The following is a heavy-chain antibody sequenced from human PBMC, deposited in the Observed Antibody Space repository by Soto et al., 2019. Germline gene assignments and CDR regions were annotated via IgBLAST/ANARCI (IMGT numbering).Heavy chain of an antibody. D-gene: IGHD5-12*01. CDR1: GGSVSSGSYY. CDR2: IYYSGST. V-gene: IGHV4-61*01. CDR3: ARGSLYEMTTRDYYYYGMDV. Sequence: QVQLQESGPGLVKPSETLSLTCTVSGGSVSSGSYYWSWIRQPPGKGLEWIGYIYYSGSTNYNPSLKSRVTISVDTSKNQFSLKLSSVTAADTAVYYCARGSLYEMTTRDYYYYGMDVWGQGTTVTVSS. J-gene: IGHJ6*02.